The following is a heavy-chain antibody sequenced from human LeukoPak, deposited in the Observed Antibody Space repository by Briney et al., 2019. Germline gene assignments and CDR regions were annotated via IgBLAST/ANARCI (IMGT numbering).Heavy chain of an antibody. D-gene: IGHD6-19*01. V-gene: IGHV3-33*01. Sequence: SGGSLRLSCAASGFTFSSYGMHWVRQAPGKGLEWVAVIWYDGSNKYYADSVKGRFTISRDNSKNTLYLQMNSLRAEDTAVYYCARDGRIAVAGSYFDYWGQGTLVTVSS. CDR3: ARDGRIAVAGSYFDY. CDR2: IWYDGSNK. J-gene: IGHJ4*02. CDR1: GFTFSSYG.